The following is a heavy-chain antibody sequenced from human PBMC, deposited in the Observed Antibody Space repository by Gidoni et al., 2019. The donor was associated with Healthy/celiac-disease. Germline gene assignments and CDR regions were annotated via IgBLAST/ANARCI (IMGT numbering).Heavy chain of an antibody. CDR1: GGSISSSSYY. D-gene: IGHD3-16*01. Sequence: QLQLQESGPGLVKPSETLSLTCTVSGGSISSSSYYWGWLRQPPGKGLGWIGGIFYSGRTHSNPSLKRWVTISVNPPKTPFPLKLSSGPAADTAVYSWGGKGGGGGAFDIWGQGTMVTVSS. CDR3: GGKGGGGGAFDI. CDR2: IFYSGRT. J-gene: IGHJ3*02. V-gene: IGHV4-39*01.